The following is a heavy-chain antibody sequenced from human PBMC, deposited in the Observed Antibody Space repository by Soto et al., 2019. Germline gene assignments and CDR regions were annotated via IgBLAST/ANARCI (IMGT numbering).Heavy chain of an antibody. CDR3: AKEYYDFWSGYMWFDP. V-gene: IGHV3-30*18. CDR1: GLTFSSYG. D-gene: IGHD3-3*01. CDR2: ISYDGSNK. J-gene: IGHJ5*02. Sequence: QVQLVESGGGVVQPGRSLRLSCAASGLTFSSYGMHWVRQAPGKGLEWVAVISYDGSNKYYADSVKGRFTISRDNSKNTLYLQMNSLRAEDTAVYYCAKEYYDFWSGYMWFDPWGQGTLVTVSS.